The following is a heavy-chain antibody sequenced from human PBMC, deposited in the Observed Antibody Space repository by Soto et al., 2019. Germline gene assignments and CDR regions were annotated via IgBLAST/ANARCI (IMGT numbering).Heavy chain of an antibody. Sequence: SQTLSLTCAISGDSVSSNSAAWNWIRQSPSRGLEWLGRTYYRSKWYNDYAVSVKSRITINPDTSKNQFSLQLNSVTPEDTAVYYCARAPLVGAPPLYYYYYGMDVWGQGTRSPSP. CDR2: TYYRSKWYN. J-gene: IGHJ6*02. V-gene: IGHV6-1*01. CDR1: GDSVSSNSAA. D-gene: IGHD1-26*01. CDR3: ARAPLVGAPPLYYYYYGMDV.